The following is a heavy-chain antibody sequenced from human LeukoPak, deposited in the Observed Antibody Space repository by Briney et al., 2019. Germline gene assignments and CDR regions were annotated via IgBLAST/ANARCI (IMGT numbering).Heavy chain of an antibody. D-gene: IGHD6-19*01. J-gene: IGHJ1*01. V-gene: IGHV3-23*01. CDR1: GFTFSSYA. Sequence: GGSLRLSCAASGFTFSSYAMSWVRQAPGKGPEWVSTISGSGGSTYYADSVKGRFTISRDNSKNTLSLQMNSLRAEDTAVYYCAKDRVAGTISESFQHWGQGTLVTVSS. CDR2: ISGSGGST. CDR3: AKDRVAGTISESFQH.